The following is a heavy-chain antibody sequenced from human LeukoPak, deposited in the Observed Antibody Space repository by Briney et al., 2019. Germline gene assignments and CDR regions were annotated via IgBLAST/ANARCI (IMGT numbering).Heavy chain of an antibody. J-gene: IGHJ6*02. D-gene: IGHD6-13*01. CDR3: ASLPGYSSSWYPYYYYGMDV. V-gene: IGHV3-48*04. CDR1: GFTFSSYW. CDR2: ISSSGSTI. Sequence: GGSLRLSCAASGFTFSSYWMNWIRQAPGKGLEWVSYISSSGSTIYYADSVKGRFTISRDNAKNSLYLQMNSLRAEDTAVYYCASLPGYSSSWYPYYYYGMDVWGQGTTVTVSS.